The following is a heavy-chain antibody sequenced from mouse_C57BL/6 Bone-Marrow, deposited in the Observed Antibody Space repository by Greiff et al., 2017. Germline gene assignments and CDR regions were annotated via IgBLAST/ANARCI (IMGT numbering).Heavy chain of an antibody. J-gene: IGHJ4*01. D-gene: IGHD2-3*01. V-gene: IGHV1-55*01. CDR2: IYPGSGST. CDR3: ARGLLRYAMDY. CDR1: GYTFTSYW. Sequence: QVHVKQPGAELVKPGASVKMSCKASGYTFTSYWITWVKQRPGQGLEWIGDIYPGSGSTNYNEKFKSKATLTVDTSSSTAYMQLSSLTSEDSAVYCCARGLLRYAMDYWGQGTSVTVSS.